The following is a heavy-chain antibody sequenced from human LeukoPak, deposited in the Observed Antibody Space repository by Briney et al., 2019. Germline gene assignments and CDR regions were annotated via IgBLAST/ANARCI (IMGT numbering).Heavy chain of an antibody. J-gene: IGHJ4*02. CDR2: IYYSGST. Sequence: SETLSLTCTVSGGSISSYYWSWIRQPPGKGLEWIGYIYYSGSTNYNPSLKSRVTMSVDTSKNQFSLKLSSVTAADTAVYYCADGWYFDYWGQGTLVTVSS. V-gene: IGHV4-59*12. D-gene: IGHD6-19*01. CDR1: GGSISSYY. CDR3: ADGWYFDY.